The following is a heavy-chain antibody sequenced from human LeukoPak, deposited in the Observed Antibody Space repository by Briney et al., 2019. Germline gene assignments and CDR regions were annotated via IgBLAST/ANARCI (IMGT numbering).Heavy chain of an antibody. J-gene: IGHJ4*02. V-gene: IGHV1-18*01. CDR1: GGTFSSYA. CDR3: AKDYYYDSSGYFDY. CDR2: ISGYNGNT. D-gene: IGHD3-22*01. Sequence: ASVKVSCKASGGTFSSYAISWVRQAPGQGLEWMGWISGYNGNTNYAQNLQGRVTMTTDTSTSTAYMELRSLRSDDTAVYYCAKDYYYDSSGYFDYWGQGTLVTVSS.